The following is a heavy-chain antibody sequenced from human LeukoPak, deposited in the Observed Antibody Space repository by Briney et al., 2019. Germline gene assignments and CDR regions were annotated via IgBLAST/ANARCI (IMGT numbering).Heavy chain of an antibody. CDR2: IYYSGST. D-gene: IGHD5-24*01. Sequence: SETLSLTCTVSGGSISSYYWSWIRQPPGKGLEWIGYIYYSGSTNYNPSHKSRVTISADTSKNQFSLKLNSVTAADTAVYYCASRQSPGAFDIWGQGTMVTVSS. V-gene: IGHV4-59*08. J-gene: IGHJ3*02. CDR1: GGSISSYY. CDR3: ASRQSPGAFDI.